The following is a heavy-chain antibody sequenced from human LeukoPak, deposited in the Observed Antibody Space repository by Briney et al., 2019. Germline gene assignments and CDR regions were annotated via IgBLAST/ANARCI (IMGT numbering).Heavy chain of an antibody. Sequence: GGSLTLSCAASGFTFSSYGMHWVRQTPGKGLEWVAVIWYDGSNKYYADSVKGRFTISRDNSKNTLYLQRNSLRAEDTAVYYCARGSGSFSGGFDYWGQGTLVTVSS. J-gene: IGHJ4*02. V-gene: IGHV3-33*01. CDR1: GFTFSSYG. CDR3: ARGSGSFSGGFDY. D-gene: IGHD1-26*01. CDR2: IWYDGSNK.